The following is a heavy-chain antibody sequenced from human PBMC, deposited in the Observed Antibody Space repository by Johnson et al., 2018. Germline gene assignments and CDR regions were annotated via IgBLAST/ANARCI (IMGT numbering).Heavy chain of an antibody. Sequence: VQLVQSGGGLVQPGRSLRLSCAASGFTFDDYAMHWVRQAPGKGLEWVSGISWNSGSIGYADSVKGRFTISRDNAKNSLYLQMNSLRAEDTALYYCAKDLKPCAYGMDVWGQGTTVTVSS. J-gene: IGHJ6*02. CDR2: ISWNSGSI. V-gene: IGHV3-9*01. CDR3: AKDLKPCAYGMDV. CDR1: GFTFDDYA.